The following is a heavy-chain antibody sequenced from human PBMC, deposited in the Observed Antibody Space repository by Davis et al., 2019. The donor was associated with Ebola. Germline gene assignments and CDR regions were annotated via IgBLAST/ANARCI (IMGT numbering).Heavy chain of an antibody. CDR3: ARALLLWFGELLPPIRYYYYYGMDV. Sequence: SVKVSCKASGGTFSSYTISWVRQAPGQGLEWMGRIIPILGIANYAQKFQGRVTITADKSTSTAYMELSSLRSEDAAVYYCARALLLWFGELLPPIRYYYYYGMDVWGQGTTVTVSS. D-gene: IGHD3-10*01. CDR2: IIPILGIA. V-gene: IGHV1-69*02. CDR1: GGTFSSYT. J-gene: IGHJ6*02.